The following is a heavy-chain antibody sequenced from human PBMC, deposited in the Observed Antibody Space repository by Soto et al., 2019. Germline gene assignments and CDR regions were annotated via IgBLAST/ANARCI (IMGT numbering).Heavy chain of an antibody. J-gene: IGHJ4*02. CDR2: ISPYSGNT. CDR3: AVGYCSMTTRLKVAGSSFDF. Sequence: QVQLVQSGPEVKKPGASVTVSCKASGNRFTSYAFSWVRQAPGQGLEWMGWISPYSGNTKYSQNVQGRITMPADTSPSTAYLELGTLISDDTAVYYSAVGYCSMTTRLKVAGSSFDFWGQGTLLIVSS. CDR1: GNRFTSYA. V-gene: IGHV1-18*01. D-gene: IGHD2-2*03.